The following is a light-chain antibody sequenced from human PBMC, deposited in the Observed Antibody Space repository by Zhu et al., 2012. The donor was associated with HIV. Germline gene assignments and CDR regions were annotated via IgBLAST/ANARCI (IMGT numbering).Light chain of an antibody. CDR1: QNVYKF. J-gene: IGKJ1*01. V-gene: IGKV1-5*03. CDR2: EAS. Sequence: DIQMTQSPSTLSASVGDRVTIACRASQNVYKFLAWYQQKPDKAPKVLIYEASKLQTGVPSRFSGSGSGAEFTLTISSLQPDDFATYYCQQYKTSWMFGQGTKVEVK. CDR3: QQYKTSWM.